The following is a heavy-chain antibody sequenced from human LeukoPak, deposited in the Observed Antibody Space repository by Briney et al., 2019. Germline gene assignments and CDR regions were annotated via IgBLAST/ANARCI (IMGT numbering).Heavy chain of an antibody. Sequence: ASVKVSCKASGYTLTSYGISWVRQAPGQGLEWMGWISAYNGNTNYAQKLQGRVTMTTDTSTSTAYMELRSLRSDDTAVYYCARETNIAAAGTVDYWGQGTLVTVSS. D-gene: IGHD6-13*01. CDR3: ARETNIAAAGTVDY. J-gene: IGHJ4*02. CDR2: ISAYNGNT. V-gene: IGHV1-18*01. CDR1: GYTLTSYG.